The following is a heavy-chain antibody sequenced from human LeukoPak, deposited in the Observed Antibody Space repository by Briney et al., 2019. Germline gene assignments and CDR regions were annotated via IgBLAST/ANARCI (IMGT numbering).Heavy chain of an antibody. CDR3: AKDSTSYSNPFLFDY. CDR1: GFTFSSYA. CDR2: ISGSGGST. D-gene: IGHD6-13*01. Sequence: GGSLRLSCAASGFTFSSYAMSWVRQAPGKGLEWVSAISGSGGSTYYADSVKGRFTISRDNSKNTLYLQMNSLRAEDTAVCYCAKDSTSYSNPFLFDYWGQGTLVTVSS. J-gene: IGHJ4*02. V-gene: IGHV3-23*01.